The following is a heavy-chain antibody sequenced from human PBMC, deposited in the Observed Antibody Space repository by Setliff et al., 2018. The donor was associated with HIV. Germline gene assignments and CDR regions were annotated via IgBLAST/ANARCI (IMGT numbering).Heavy chain of an antibody. Sequence: ASVKVSCKASGYTFTDFYIHWVRQAPGQGLEWIGRINPKSGVADYLKKFQGRVTMTTDTSNNTAHMELIRPRFDDTAVYYCARAHFLVAMTRNWFDPWGQGTLVTVSS. D-gene: IGHD5-12*01. V-gene: IGHV1-2*06. CDR1: GYTFTDFY. CDR3: ARAHFLVAMTRNWFDP. CDR2: INPKSGVA. J-gene: IGHJ5*02.